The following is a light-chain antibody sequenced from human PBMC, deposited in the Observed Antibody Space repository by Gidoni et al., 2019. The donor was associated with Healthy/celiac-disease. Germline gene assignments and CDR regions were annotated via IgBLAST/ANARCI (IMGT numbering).Light chain of an antibody. V-gene: IGKV1-5*03. CDR1: PSISSW. J-gene: IGKJ1*01. Sequence: DIQMTQSPSTLSASVGDRVTITCRASPSISSWLAWYQQKPGKAPKLLIYKASSLESGVPSRFSGSGSGTEFTLTISSLQPDDFETYYCQQYRTFGQGTKVEIK. CDR2: KAS. CDR3: QQYRT.